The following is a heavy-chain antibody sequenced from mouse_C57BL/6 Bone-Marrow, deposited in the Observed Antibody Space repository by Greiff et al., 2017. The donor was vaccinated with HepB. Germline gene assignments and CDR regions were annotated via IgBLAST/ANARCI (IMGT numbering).Heavy chain of an antibody. Sequence: EVNVVESGGGLVKPGGSLKLSCAASGFTFSSYAISWVRQTPEKRLEWVATISDGGSYTYYPDNVKGRFTISRDNAKNNLYLQMSHLKSEDTAMYYCASDLGFAYWGQGTLVTVSA. CDR3: ASDLGFAY. J-gene: IGHJ3*01. V-gene: IGHV5-4*03. CDR2: ISDGGSYT. CDR1: GFTFSSYA.